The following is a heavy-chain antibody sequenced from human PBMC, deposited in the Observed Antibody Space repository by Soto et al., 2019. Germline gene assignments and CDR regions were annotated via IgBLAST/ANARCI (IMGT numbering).Heavy chain of an antibody. V-gene: IGHV1-69*18. CDR2: IVPSVDTT. CDR3: ARCPQPPDTADPYAVVV. Sequence: QVQLVQSGTEVKQPGASVKVSCKASGGTFSRSGFHWVRQAPGQGLEWMGMIVPSVDTTNYAQKFQARVTISADQFTSTVYMELRSLRSEDTAVYYCARCPQPPDTADPYAVVVWGLGTRVIVSS. J-gene: IGHJ6*02. CDR1: GGTFSRSG. D-gene: IGHD5-18*01.